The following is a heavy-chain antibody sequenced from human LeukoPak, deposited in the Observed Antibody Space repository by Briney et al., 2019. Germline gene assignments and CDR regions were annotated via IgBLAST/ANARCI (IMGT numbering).Heavy chain of an antibody. CDR1: GGSISSSSYY. CDR3: ARRKNLVGATDY. Sequence: SETLSLTCTVSGGSISSSSYYWGWIRQPPGKGLEWIGSIYYSGSTYYNPSLKSRVTISVDTSKNQFSLKLRSVTAADTAVYYCARRKNLVGATDYWGQGTLVTVSS. CDR2: IYYSGST. J-gene: IGHJ4*02. V-gene: IGHV4-39*01. D-gene: IGHD1-26*01.